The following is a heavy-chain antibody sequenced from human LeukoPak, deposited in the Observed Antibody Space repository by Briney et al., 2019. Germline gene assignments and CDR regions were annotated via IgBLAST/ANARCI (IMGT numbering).Heavy chain of an antibody. CDR2: IDSSGRAL. CDR3: TRDPDKSSKVDF. CDR1: GFTFSDHY. J-gene: IGHJ4*02. Sequence: KSGGSLRLSCAASGFTFSDHYMSWVRQAPGKRLEWVSYIDSSGRALYYADSVKGRFTISRDNAKNSLFLQMNSLRAEDTAVYFCTRDPDKSSKVDFWGQGTLVTVSS. D-gene: IGHD3-9*01. V-gene: IGHV3-11*01.